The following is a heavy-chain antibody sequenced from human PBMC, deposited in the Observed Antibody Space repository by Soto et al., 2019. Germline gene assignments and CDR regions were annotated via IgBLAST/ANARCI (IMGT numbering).Heavy chain of an antibody. CDR1: GFTFSSYS. CDR2: ISSSSSYI. D-gene: IGHD1-7*01. J-gene: IGHJ4*02. V-gene: IGHV3-21*01. Sequence: PGGSLRLSCAASGFTFSSYSMNWVRQAPGKGLEWVSSISSSSSYIYYADSVKGRFTISRDNAKNSLYLQMNSLRAEDTAVYYCARGELEKRWIGRRGAGTTLLDHWGQGTLVPVSS. CDR3: ARGELEKRWIGRRGAGTTLLDH.